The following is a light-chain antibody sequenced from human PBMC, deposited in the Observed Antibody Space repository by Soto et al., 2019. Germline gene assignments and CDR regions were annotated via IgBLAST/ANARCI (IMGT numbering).Light chain of an antibody. CDR2: KAS. CDR1: QSITSW. CDR3: QQYNSYSPT. V-gene: IGKV1-5*03. J-gene: IGKJ1*01. Sequence: DIQMPPSHSTLSASVVYRVPITCRASQSITSWLAWYQPTPGKAPKLLIYKASSLENGVTSRFSGSGSGTDFTLTISSLHPDDFATYYCQQYNSYSPTCGQGNKGDIK.